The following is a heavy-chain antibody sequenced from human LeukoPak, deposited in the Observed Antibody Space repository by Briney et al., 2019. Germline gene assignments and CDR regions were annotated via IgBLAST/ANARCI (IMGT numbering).Heavy chain of an antibody. CDR1: GFTFNNYG. D-gene: IGHD7-27*01. J-gene: IGHJ2*01. CDR2: ISRSGATT. Sequence: PGGSLRLSCAASGFTFNNYGTDWVRQAPGKGLEWVSLISRSGATTYYADSVKGRFTISRDNSRNTLYLQMTSLRAEDTAVYYCARDPGDRWFFHLWGRGTLGTVSS. CDR3: ARDPGDRWFFHL. V-gene: IGHV3-23*01.